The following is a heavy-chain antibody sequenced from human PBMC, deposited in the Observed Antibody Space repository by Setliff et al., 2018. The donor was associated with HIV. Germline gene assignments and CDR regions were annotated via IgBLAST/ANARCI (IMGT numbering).Heavy chain of an antibody. CDR3: TRRDVSPLWFGQFDY. CDR1: GFSMSNLYY. Sequence: SETLSLTCDLSGFSMSNLYYWCWIRQPPGKGLEWIGSVYHRGETYYKPSIKGRVTISIDSSKSQISQNVTSGTAADTAVYYCTRRDVSPLWFGQFDYWGQGMLVTVSS. J-gene: IGHJ4*02. D-gene: IGHD3-10*01. V-gene: IGHV4-38-2*01. CDR2: VYHRGET.